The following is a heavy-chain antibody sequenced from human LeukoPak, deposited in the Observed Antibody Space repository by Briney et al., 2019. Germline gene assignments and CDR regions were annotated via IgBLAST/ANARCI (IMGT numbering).Heavy chain of an antibody. D-gene: IGHD3-10*01. J-gene: IGHJ6*02. CDR3: GKDGEGYYYGMDV. CDR1: GFTFSGYS. V-gene: IGHV3-23*01. CDR2: ISGSGGST. Sequence: GGSLRLSCAASGFTFSGYSMIWVRQAPGKGLEWVSGISGSGGSTYYADSVKGRFTISRDNSKNTLYLQMNSLRGEDTAVYYCGKDGEGYYYGMDVWGQGTTVTVSS.